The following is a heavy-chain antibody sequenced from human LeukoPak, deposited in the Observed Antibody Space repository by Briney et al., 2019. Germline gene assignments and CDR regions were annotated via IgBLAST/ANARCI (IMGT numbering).Heavy chain of an antibody. CDR3: ARLLQVRGPNLDY. CDR2: IYYSGST. CDR1: GGSLSSYY. Sequence: PSETLSLTCTVSGGSLSSYYWSWIRQPPGQGLEWIGYIYYSGSTNYNPSLKSRVTISVDTSKNQFSLKLSSVTTADTAVYYCARLLQVRGPNLDYWGQGTLVTVSS. D-gene: IGHD3-10*01. V-gene: IGHV4-59*08. J-gene: IGHJ4*02.